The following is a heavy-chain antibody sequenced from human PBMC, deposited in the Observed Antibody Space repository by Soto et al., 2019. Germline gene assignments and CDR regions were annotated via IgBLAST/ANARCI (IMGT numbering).Heavy chain of an antibody. CDR2: IYYSGST. J-gene: IGHJ6*02. CDR1: GGSISSGGYY. Sequence: QVQLQESGPGLVKPSQTLSLTCTVSGGSISSGGYYWSWIRQHPGKGLEWIGYIYYSGSTYYNPSLKSRVTISVDTSKNQFSLKLSSVTAADTAVYYCARDRASAAYYYYGMAVWGQGTTVTVSS. D-gene: IGHD2-15*01. CDR3: ARDRASAAYYYYGMAV. V-gene: IGHV4-31*03.